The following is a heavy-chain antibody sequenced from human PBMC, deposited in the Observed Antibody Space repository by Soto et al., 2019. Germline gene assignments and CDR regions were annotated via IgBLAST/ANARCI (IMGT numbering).Heavy chain of an antibody. Sequence: SETLSLTCTVSGGSISSGDYYWSWIRQPPGQGLEWIGYIYYSGSTYYNPSLKSRVTISVDTSKNQFSLKLSSVTAADTAVYYCARDRAYYGSGSYYNSYGMDVWGQGTTVTVSS. CDR3: ARDRAYYGSGSYYNSYGMDV. CDR1: GGSISSGDYY. CDR2: IYYSGST. V-gene: IGHV4-30-4*01. D-gene: IGHD3-10*01. J-gene: IGHJ6*02.